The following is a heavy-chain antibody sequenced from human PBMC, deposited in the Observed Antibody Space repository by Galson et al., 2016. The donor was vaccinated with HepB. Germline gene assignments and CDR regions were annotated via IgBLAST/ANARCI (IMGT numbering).Heavy chain of an antibody. CDR1: GFVFSNYG. CDR3: TKQVAEGGLGDT. D-gene: IGHD2-15*01. V-gene: IGHV3-30*18. CDR2: LSYNGLNQ. J-gene: IGHJ5*02. Sequence: SLRLSCAASGFVFSNYGMHWVRQAPGKGLEWVAGLSYNGLNQHYPDSLMGRFTVSRDNSKSIMYLQMDSLRPDDTAAYYCTKQVAEGGLGDTWGQGTVVTVSS.